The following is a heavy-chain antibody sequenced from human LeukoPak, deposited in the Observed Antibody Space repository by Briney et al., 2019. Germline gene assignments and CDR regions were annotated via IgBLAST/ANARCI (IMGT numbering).Heavy chain of an antibody. D-gene: IGHD3-3*01. Sequence: GASVKVSCKASGYTFTGYYMHWVRQAPGQGLEWMGWISPNSGGTNYAQKFQGRVTMTRDTSISTAYMELSRLRSDDTAVYYCARDPKFWSGYDSRYMDVWGKGTTVTVSS. V-gene: IGHV1-2*02. CDR2: ISPNSGGT. J-gene: IGHJ6*03. CDR3: ARDPKFWSGYDSRYMDV. CDR1: GYTFTGYY.